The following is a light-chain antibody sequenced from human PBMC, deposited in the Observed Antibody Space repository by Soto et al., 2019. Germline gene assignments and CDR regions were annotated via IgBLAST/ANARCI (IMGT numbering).Light chain of an antibody. CDR3: SSFAGTNHCVV. CDR2: DVT. Sequence: QSALTQPPSASGPLGQSVTISCSGITNDVGGYNYVSWFQQHPGKAPKLIIYDVTKRPSGVPDRFSGSRSGNTASLTVSGLQGEDEADYYCSSFAGTNHCVVFGGGTKLTVL. CDR1: TNDVGGYNY. J-gene: IGLJ2*01. V-gene: IGLV2-8*01.